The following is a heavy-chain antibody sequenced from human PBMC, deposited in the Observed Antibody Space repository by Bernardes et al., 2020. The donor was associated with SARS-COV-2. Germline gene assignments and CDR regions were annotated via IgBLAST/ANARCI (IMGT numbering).Heavy chain of an antibody. Sequence: SLRLSCAGSGVTFSSYVMHWVRQAPGKGPEWVAVTSYAGSNKYYAHSVKGRFTISRDNSKNTLYLQMNSLRAEDTAVYYCAKDHSGSYSFYFDYWGQGTLVTVSS. CDR2: TSYAGSNK. V-gene: IGHV3-30*18. D-gene: IGHD1-26*01. CDR1: GVTFSSYV. CDR3: AKDHSGSYSFYFDY. J-gene: IGHJ4*02.